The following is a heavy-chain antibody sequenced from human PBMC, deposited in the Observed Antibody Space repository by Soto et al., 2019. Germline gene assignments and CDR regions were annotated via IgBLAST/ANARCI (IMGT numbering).Heavy chain of an antibody. Sequence: QVQLQESGPGLVRPSQTLSLTCTVSGGSISSGPYYWNWIRQHPGKGLEWIGYIYYSGNTYYSPSLKGRVIISVDTSKNQVSLRLSSVPAADTAVYYCARGDYVYWFDPWGQGTLVTVSS. CDR3: ARGDYVYWFDP. D-gene: IGHD4-17*01. V-gene: IGHV4-31*03. J-gene: IGHJ5*02. CDR2: IYYSGNT. CDR1: GGSISSGPYY.